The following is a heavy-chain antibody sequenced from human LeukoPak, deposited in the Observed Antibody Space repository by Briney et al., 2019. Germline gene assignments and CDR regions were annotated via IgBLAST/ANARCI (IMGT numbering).Heavy chain of an antibody. CDR2: IYYTGNT. J-gene: IGHJ3*02. V-gene: IGHV4-39*07. CDR3: AKSDGYGLIRI. CDR1: GDSIIGYY. D-gene: IGHD3-10*01. Sequence: PSETLSLTCSVSGDSIIGYYWGWIRQPPGKGLEWIGNIYYTGNTYYNSSLKSRVTISLDTSKNQFSLKVISMTAADTAAYYCAKSDGYGLIRICGRGTMVTVSS.